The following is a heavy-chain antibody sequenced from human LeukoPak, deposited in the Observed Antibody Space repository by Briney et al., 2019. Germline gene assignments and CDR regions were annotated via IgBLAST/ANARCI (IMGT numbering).Heavy chain of an antibody. D-gene: IGHD1-1*01. V-gene: IGHV3-23*01. Sequence: GGSLRLSCADSGFTFRSYGMSWVRQAPGTGLEWVSAISGSGGSTYYADSVKGRFTISRDNSKNTLYLQMNSLRAEDTAVYYCARTTEAHSWRTRYYDYYMDVWGKGTTVTVSS. CDR3: ARTTEAHSWRTRYYDYYMDV. CDR2: ISGSGGST. J-gene: IGHJ6*03. CDR1: GFTFRSYG.